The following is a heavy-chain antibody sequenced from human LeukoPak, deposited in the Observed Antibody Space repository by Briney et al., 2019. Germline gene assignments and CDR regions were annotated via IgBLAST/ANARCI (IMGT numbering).Heavy chain of an antibody. CDR2: ISAHNANT. Sequence: ASVKVSCKTSGYTYTKYGISWVRQAPGQGLEWIGWISAHNANTKYAQKFQGRVTMTIDTSTSTAYMELRSLKSDDTAVYFCAGVRTGGIADCWGQGTLVTVSS. J-gene: IGHJ4*02. V-gene: IGHV1-18*01. CDR1: GYTYTKYG. CDR3: AGVRTGGIADC. D-gene: IGHD7-27*01.